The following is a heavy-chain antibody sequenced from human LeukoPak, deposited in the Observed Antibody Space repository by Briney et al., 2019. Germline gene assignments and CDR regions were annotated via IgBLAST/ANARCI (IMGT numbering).Heavy chain of an antibody. CDR1: GYTLTDLS. D-gene: IGHD5-24*01. CDR2: FDPEDGET. CDR3: ATGDYPRDGSYFDY. Sequence: GASVKVSCKVSGYTLTDLSMHWVRQAPGKGLEWMGGFDPEDGETIYAQKFQGRVTMTEDTSTDTAYMELSSLRSEDTAVYYCATGDYPRDGSYFDYWGQGTLVTVSS. J-gene: IGHJ4*02. V-gene: IGHV1-24*01.